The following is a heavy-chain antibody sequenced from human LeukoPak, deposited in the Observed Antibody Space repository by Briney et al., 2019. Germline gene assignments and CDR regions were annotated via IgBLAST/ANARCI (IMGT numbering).Heavy chain of an antibody. CDR1: GGSISSSGYY. V-gene: IGHV4-39*01. CDR3: ARLIEYCSSTSCYPT. Sequence: PSETLSLTCTVSGGSISSSGYYWGWIRQPPGKGLEWIGSIYYSGSTYYNPSLKSRVTISVDTSKNQFSLKLSPVTAADTAVYYCARLIEYCSSTSCYPTWGQGTLVTVSS. J-gene: IGHJ5*02. CDR2: IYYSGST. D-gene: IGHD2-2*01.